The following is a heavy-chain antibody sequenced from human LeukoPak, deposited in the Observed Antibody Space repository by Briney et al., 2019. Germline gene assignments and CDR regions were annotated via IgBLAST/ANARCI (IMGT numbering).Heavy chain of an antibody. CDR3: ARDRLNPYYYDSTGLLYYYYYGMDV. Sequence: ASVKVSCKASGYTFTGYYMHWVRQAPGQGLEWMGWINPNSGGTNYAQKFQGRVTMTRDTSISTAYMELSRLRSDDTAVYYCARDRLNPYYYDSTGLLYYYYYGMDVWGQGTTVTVSS. V-gene: IGHV1-2*02. D-gene: IGHD3-22*01. J-gene: IGHJ6*02. CDR1: GYTFTGYY. CDR2: INPNSGGT.